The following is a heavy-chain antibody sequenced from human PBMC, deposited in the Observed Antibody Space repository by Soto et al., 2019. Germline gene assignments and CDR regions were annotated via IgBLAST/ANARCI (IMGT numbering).Heavy chain of an antibody. J-gene: IGHJ4*02. D-gene: IGHD6-13*01. CDR1: GGSISSGGYF. CDR3: ARFAREENPKVGSWYYFDY. V-gene: IGHV4-31*03. Sequence: QVQLQESGPGLVKPSQTLSLTCTVSGGSISSGGYFWSWVRQHPGKGLEWIGNIYYSGRTYYNPSLKSGVTLSVDTSKKQFSLKLSSVTAADTAVYYCARFAREENPKVGSWYYFDYWGQGTRVTVSS. CDR2: IYYSGRT.